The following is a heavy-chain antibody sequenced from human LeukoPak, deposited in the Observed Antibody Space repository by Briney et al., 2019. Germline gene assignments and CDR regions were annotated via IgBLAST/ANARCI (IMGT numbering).Heavy chain of an antibody. CDR3: ARGTRYSRVLDY. D-gene: IGHD6-13*01. CDR1: GSSISSGYY. Sequence: SETLSPTCTVSGSSISSGYYWGWIRQPPGKGLEWIGNMHHSGNTYYNPSLRSRVTISIDTSNNQFSLKLSSVTAADTAVYYCARGTRYSRVLDYWGQGTLVTVSS. J-gene: IGHJ4*02. V-gene: IGHV4-38-2*02. CDR2: MHHSGNT.